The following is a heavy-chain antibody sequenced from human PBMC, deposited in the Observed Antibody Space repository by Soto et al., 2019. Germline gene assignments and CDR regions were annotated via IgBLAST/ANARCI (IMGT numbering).Heavy chain of an antibody. J-gene: IGHJ3*02. V-gene: IGHV3-15*01. Sequence: SGFTVSSTYMSWVRQGPGKGLEWVGRIKSKSDGGTIDYAAPVKGRFTISRDDSKNTLYLQMNSLKTEDTAVYYCTTGPNLRPLAAFDIWGQGTVVTVSS. CDR3: TTGPNLRPLAAFDI. CDR2: IKSKSDGGTI. CDR1: GFTVSSTY.